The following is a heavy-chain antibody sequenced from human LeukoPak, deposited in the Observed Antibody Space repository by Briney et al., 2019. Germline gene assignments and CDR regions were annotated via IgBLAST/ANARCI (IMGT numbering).Heavy chain of an antibody. D-gene: IGHD4-17*01. J-gene: IGHJ4*02. Sequence: GGSLRLSCAASGFTFSSYAMNWVRQAPGKGLEWFSGITGGGSNTYYTDSVKGRFTISRDNSKNTLYLQVNSLRAEDTAVYYCVKVGRTTADWGQGTLVTVSS. CDR2: ITGGGSNT. V-gene: IGHV3-23*01. CDR1: GFTFSSYA. CDR3: VKVGRTTAD.